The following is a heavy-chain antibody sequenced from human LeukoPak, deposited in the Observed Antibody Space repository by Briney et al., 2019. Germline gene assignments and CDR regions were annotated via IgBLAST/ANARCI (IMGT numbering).Heavy chain of an antibody. J-gene: IGHJ4*02. CDR2: INPSGGST. CDR3: ARDLEDTAMAYYFDY. Sequence: GASVKVSCKASGYTFTSYYMHWVRQAPGQGPEWMGIINPSGGSTSYAQKFQGRVTMTRDTSISTAYMELSRLRSDDTAVYYCARDLEDTAMAYYFDYWGQGTLVTVSS. D-gene: IGHD5-18*01. CDR1: GYTFTSYY. V-gene: IGHV1-46*01.